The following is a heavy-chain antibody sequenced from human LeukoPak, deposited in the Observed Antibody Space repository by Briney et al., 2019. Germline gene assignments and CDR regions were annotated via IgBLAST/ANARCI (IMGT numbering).Heavy chain of an antibody. CDR2: IKSKTDGGTT. Sequence: GGSLRLSCAASGFTFSNAWMSWVRQAPGKGLEWVGRIKSKTDGGTTDYAAPVKGRFTISRDDSKNTLYLQMNSLKTEDTAVYYCTTVDYYDSSGYYGGDFDYWGQGTLVTVFS. D-gene: IGHD3-22*01. CDR1: GFTFSNAW. J-gene: IGHJ4*02. V-gene: IGHV3-15*01. CDR3: TTVDYYDSSGYYGGDFDY.